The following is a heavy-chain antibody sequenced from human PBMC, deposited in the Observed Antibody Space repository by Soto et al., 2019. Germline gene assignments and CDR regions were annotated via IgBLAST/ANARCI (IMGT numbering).Heavy chain of an antibody. V-gene: IGHV3-30*18. CDR1: GFTFSSYG. J-gene: IGHJ6*02. Sequence: QVQLVESGGGVVQPGRSLRLSCAASGFTFSSYGMHWVRQAPGKGLEWVAVISYDGSNKYYADSVKGRFTISRDNSKNTLYLQMNSLRAEDTAVYYCAKDRKGYCTNGVCGGMDVWGQGTTVTVSS. D-gene: IGHD2-8*01. CDR2: ISYDGSNK. CDR3: AKDRKGYCTNGVCGGMDV.